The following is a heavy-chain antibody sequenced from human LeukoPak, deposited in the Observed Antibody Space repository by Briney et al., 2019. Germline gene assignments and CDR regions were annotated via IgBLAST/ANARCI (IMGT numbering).Heavy chain of an antibody. D-gene: IGHD6-13*01. Sequence: SETLSLTCTVSGDSISSGDYYWSWIRQPAGKGLEWIGSIYYSGSTYYNPSLRSRVTISVDTSKNQFSLKLSSVTAADTAVYYCARDQGGQQLATYYFDYWGQGTLVTVSS. V-gene: IGHV4-39*07. CDR1: GDSISSGDYY. CDR3: ARDQGGQQLATYYFDY. J-gene: IGHJ4*02. CDR2: IYYSGST.